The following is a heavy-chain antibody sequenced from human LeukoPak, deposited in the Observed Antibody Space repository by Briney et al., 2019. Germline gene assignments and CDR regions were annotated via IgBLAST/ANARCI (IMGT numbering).Heavy chain of an antibody. CDR3: ARDHWDGSFSRGDF. CDR2: ITPVFGTR. J-gene: IGHJ4*02. CDR1: GGTFSSYA. Sequence: SVKVSCKASGGTFSSYAINWVRQAPGQGLEWMGGITPVFGTRNSAQKFQGRVTITADESTSTAFMELSRLRSEDTAVYYCARDHWDGSFSRGDFWGQGTLVIVSS. V-gene: IGHV1-69*13. D-gene: IGHD1-26*01.